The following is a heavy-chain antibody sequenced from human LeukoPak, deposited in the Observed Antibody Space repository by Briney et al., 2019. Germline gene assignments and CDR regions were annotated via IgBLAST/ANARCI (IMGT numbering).Heavy chain of an antibody. CDR2: IIPILGIA. J-gene: IGHJ5*02. CDR3: ARDLQADLNWFDP. CDR1: GGTFSNYA. D-gene: IGHD4-11*01. V-gene: IGHV1-69*04. Sequence: GASVKVSCKASGGTFSNYAISWVRQAPGQGLEWMGRIIPILGIANYAQKFQGRVTITADESTSTAYMELSSLRSEDTAVYYCARDLQADLNWFDPWGQGTLVTVSS.